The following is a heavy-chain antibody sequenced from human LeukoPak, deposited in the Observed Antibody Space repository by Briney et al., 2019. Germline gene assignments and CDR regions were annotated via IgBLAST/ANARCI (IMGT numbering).Heavy chain of an antibody. CDR1: GFTFPTYA. D-gene: IGHD2-15*01. CDR2: ISHSGGST. CDR3: ARGPYCGGGTCYTLGAFDI. Sequence: GGSLRLSCAASGFTFPTYAMTWVRQAPGKGLEWVSGISHSGGSTYYADSVKGRFNISRDNSRNTVYLQMNSLRAEDSAVYHCARGPYCGGGTCYTLGAFDIWGQGTLASVSS. J-gene: IGHJ3*02. V-gene: IGHV3-23*01.